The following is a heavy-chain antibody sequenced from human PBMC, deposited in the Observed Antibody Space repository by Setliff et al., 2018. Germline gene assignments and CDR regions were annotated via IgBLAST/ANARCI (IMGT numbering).Heavy chain of an antibody. CDR3: AVAHDSSGYTSGY. J-gene: IGHJ4*02. Sequence: SETLSLTCAVSGGSISSGGYSWSWIRQPPGKGLEWIGSMYDSGSTYYNPSLKSRVTISVDTSKNQFSLKLSSVTAADTAVYYCAVAHDSSGYTSGYWGQGTLVTVSS. CDR2: MYDSGST. V-gene: IGHV4-30-2*03. CDR1: GGSISSGGYS. D-gene: IGHD3-22*01.